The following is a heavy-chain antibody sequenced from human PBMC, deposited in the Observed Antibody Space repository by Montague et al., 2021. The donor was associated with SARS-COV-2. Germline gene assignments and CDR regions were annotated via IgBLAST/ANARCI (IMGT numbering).Heavy chain of an antibody. V-gene: IGHV4-59*02. D-gene: IGHD2-8*01. CDR1: GVSVKNYY. J-gene: IGHJ5*02. Sequence: SETLSLTCTVSGVSVKNYYWSWIRQPPGKGLEWIGYVHYSGNTKYNPSLQNPISISLDASKNQFYLSLTSVTSADAAVYYCARHPISPMYGYSWFDPWGRGTLVTVSS. CDR2: VHYSGNT. CDR3: ARHPISPMYGYSWFDP.